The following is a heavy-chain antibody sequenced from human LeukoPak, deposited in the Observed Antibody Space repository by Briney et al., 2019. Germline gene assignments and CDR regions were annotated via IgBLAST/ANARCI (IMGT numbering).Heavy chain of an antibody. CDR3: AKDMQTWPRFPDY. CDR1: GFSFSNYA. Sequence: GGSLRLSCGASGFSFSNYAMTWVRQAPGKGLEWVSGISDSGSTAFYADSVKGRFTSSRDNPKNTLYLQINSLRAEDTAVYYCAKDMQTWPRFPDYWGQGTLVTVSS. CDR2: ISDSGSTA. V-gene: IGHV3-23*01. D-gene: IGHD5-12*01. J-gene: IGHJ4*02.